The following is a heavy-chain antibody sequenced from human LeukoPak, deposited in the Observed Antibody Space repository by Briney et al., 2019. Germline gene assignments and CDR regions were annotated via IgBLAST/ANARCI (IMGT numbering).Heavy chain of an antibody. J-gene: IGHJ4*02. CDR3: AKSFPGYSSSFFDY. V-gene: IGHV3-48*03. CDR1: GFTFSSYE. D-gene: IGHD6-13*01. Sequence: GGSLRLSCAASGFTFSSYEMNWVRQAPGKGLGWVSYISSSGSTIYYADSVKGRFTISRDNAKNSLYLQMNSLRAEDTAVYYCAKSFPGYSSSFFDYWGQGTLVTVSS. CDR2: ISSSGSTI.